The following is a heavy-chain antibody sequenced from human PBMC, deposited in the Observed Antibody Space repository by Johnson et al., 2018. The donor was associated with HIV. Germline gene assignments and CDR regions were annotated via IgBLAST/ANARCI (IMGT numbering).Heavy chain of an antibody. CDR3: AREGEGYSSSWYDAFDI. V-gene: IGHV3-30*04. Sequence: QVQLVESGGGVVQPGRSLRLSCAASGFTFSSHAMHWARQAPGKGLEWVTFISNDGSNKYYADSVRGRFTISRDNSKNTLYLQMNSLRAEDTAVYYCAREGEGYSSSWYDAFDIWGQGTMVTVSS. D-gene: IGHD6-13*01. J-gene: IGHJ3*02. CDR2: ISNDGSNK. CDR1: GFTFSSHA.